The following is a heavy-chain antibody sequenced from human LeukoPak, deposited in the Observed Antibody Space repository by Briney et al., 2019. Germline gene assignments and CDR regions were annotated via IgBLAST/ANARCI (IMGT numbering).Heavy chain of an antibody. J-gene: IGHJ4*02. CDR3: ARVRGSGWYEFEY. CDR1: GGSISSSSYY. CDR2: IYYSGST. D-gene: IGHD6-19*01. Sequence: TSETLSLTCTVSGGSISSSSYYWGWIRQPPWKGLEWIGSIYYSGSTYHNPSLKSRVTMSVDTSKNQFFLKLTSVSAADTAVYHCARVRGSGWYEFEYWGQATRVTVSS. V-gene: IGHV4-39*07.